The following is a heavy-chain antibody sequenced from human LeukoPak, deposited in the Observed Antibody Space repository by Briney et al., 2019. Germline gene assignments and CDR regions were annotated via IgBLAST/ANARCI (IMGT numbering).Heavy chain of an antibody. CDR3: ARYGFYCSSTSCYIFDN. Sequence: GGSLRLSCAASGFTFDDYGMSWVRQAPGKGLDWVSGINWNGGTIGYADSVKGRFAISRDNAKNSLYLQMNSLRAEDTALYYCARYGFYCSSTSCYIFDNWGQGTLVTVSS. CDR1: GFTFDDYG. J-gene: IGHJ4*02. D-gene: IGHD2-2*02. V-gene: IGHV3-20*04. CDR2: INWNGGTI.